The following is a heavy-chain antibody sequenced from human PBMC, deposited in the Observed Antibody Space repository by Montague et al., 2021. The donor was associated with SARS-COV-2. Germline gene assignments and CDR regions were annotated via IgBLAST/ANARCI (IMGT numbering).Heavy chain of an antibody. V-gene: IGHV4-61*09. CDR1: GASISSANDY. Sequence: TLSLTCSVSGASISSANDYWTWIRQPAGKGLEWIGHISTSGSSSYNSSLKSRVTIILDTSKQQFSLELTSVTAAATADYYCARDRRGMAMAGRAYCCYYMDVWGKGTTVTVSS. D-gene: IGHD6-19*01. CDR2: ISTSGSS. CDR3: ARDRRGMAMAGRAYCCYYMDV. J-gene: IGHJ6*03.